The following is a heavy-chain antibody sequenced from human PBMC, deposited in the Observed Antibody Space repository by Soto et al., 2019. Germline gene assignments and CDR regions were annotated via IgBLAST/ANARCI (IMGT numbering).Heavy chain of an antibody. V-gene: IGHV3-49*05. CDR3: TRNQWELGPFDY. CDR2: IKSKDYGGKT. J-gene: IGHJ4*02. CDR1: GFSFGEYV. D-gene: IGHD1-26*01. Sequence: DVQLVESGGGLVKPGRSLRLSCTASGFSFGEYVMSWFRQAPGKGLEWVGFIKSKDYGGKTQYAASVKGRFTISRDDSQSIAYLQMSSLKTEDTAVYFCTRNQWELGPFDYWGQGSLVTVSS.